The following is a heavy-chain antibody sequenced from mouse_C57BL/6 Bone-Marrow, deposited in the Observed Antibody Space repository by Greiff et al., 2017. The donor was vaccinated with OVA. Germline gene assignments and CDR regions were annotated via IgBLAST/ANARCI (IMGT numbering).Heavy chain of an antibody. Sequence: EVQLQQSGAELVRPGASVKLSCTASGFNIKDYYMHWVKQRPEQGLEWIGRIDPEDGDTEYDPQFQGKATMTADTSSNTAYLQLSSLTSEDTAVYYCTTGGYDDYFDYWGQGTTLTVSS. CDR3: TTGGYDDYFDY. D-gene: IGHD2-2*01. CDR2: IDPEDGDT. CDR1: GFNIKDYY. J-gene: IGHJ2*01. V-gene: IGHV14-1*01.